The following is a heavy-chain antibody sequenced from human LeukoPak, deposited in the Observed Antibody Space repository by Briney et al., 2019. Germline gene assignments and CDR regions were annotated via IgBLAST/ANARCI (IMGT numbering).Heavy chain of an antibody. V-gene: IGHV4-39*07. J-gene: IGHJ4*02. Sequence: SETLSLTCTVSGGSFSSSDDYWGWIRQPPGKGLEWIGNIYYSGSTYYNPSLKSRVSISVDTSKNQFSLKLTSVTAEDTAVYYCAKDGVPSRWFGRNYFDYWGQGTLVTVSS. CDR3: AKDGVPSRWFGRNYFDY. CDR2: IYYSGST. CDR1: GGSFSSSDDY. D-gene: IGHD3-10*01.